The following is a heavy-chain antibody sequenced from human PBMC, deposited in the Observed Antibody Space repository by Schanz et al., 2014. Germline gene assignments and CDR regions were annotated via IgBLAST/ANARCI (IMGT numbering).Heavy chain of an antibody. CDR3: AKARRKSNCSGGRCFHYSYYGMDV. J-gene: IGHJ6*02. V-gene: IGHV3-23*01. CDR2: ISHSGGST. D-gene: IGHD2-15*01. Sequence: DVQLLESGGGLVQPGGSLRLSCAASGFTFNSYAMTWVRQAPGKGLEWVSSISHSGGSTYYADSVKGRFTISRDNSKNILYLQMNSLRAEDTAVYYCAKARRKSNCSGGRCFHYSYYGMDVWGQGTTVTVS. CDR1: GFTFNSYA.